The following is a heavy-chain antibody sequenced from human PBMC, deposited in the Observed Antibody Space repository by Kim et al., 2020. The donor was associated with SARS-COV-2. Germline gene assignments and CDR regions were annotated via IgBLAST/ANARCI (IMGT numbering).Heavy chain of an antibody. CDR1: GYSISSGYY. Sequence: SETLSLTCTVSGYSISSGYYWGWIRQPPGKGLEWIGSIYHSGSTYYNPSLKSRVTISVDTSKNQFSLKLSSVTAADTAVYYCAILETTVTSIYSWCQGTL. D-gene: IGHD4-17*01. CDR2: IYHSGST. V-gene: IGHV4-38-2*02. CDR3: AILETTVTSIYS. J-gene: IGHJ1*01.